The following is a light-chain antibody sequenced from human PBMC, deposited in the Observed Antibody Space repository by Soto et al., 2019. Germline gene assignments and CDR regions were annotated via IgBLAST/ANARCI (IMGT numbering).Light chain of an antibody. CDR1: SSNIGSNY. CDR3: AAWDDSLSGVV. Sequence: QSVLTQPPSASGTPGQRVTIYCSGSSSNIGSNYVYWYQQIPGTAPKLLISRNNQRPSGVPDRSSGSKSGTSASLAISGLRSEDEAHYYCAAWDDSLSGVVFGGGTQLTVL. V-gene: IGLV1-47*01. J-gene: IGLJ2*01. CDR2: RNN.